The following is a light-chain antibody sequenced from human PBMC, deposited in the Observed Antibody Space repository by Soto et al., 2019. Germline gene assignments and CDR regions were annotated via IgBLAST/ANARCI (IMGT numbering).Light chain of an antibody. CDR1: QSVSSN. V-gene: IGKV3-15*01. CDR3: QQYNNWPWM. Sequence: EIVLTQSPATLSVSPGERATLSCRASQSVSSNLAWYQQKPGQAPRLLMYGASTRATGIPARFSGSGSGTEFTLTISSLQSEDFAVYYCQQYNNWPWMFGQGTKVEIK. J-gene: IGKJ1*01. CDR2: GAS.